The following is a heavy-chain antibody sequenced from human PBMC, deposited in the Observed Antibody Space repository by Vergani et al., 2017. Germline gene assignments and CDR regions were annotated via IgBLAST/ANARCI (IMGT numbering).Heavy chain of an antibody. Sequence: EVQLVESGGGLVQPGRSLRLSCTASGFTFGDYAMSWVRQAPGKGLEWVSAISGSGGSTYYADSVKGRFTISRDNSKNTLYLQMNSLRAEDTAVYYCAKDSGLRGYDLREVSYMDVWGKGTTVTVSS. CDR1: GFTFGDYA. V-gene: IGHV3-23*04. CDR2: ISGSGGST. CDR3: AKDSGLRGYDLREVSYMDV. J-gene: IGHJ6*03. D-gene: IGHD5-12*01.